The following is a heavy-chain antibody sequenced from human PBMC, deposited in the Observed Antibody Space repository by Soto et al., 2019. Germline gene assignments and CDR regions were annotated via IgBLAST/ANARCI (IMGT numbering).Heavy chain of an antibody. D-gene: IGHD3-16*01. J-gene: IGHJ3*02. V-gene: IGHV4-59*01. CDR2: IYYSGST. CDR3: ARTRGEQYVVFRVRFDI. CDR1: AGLTSPYY. Sequence: SQTLCVRCSVSAGLTSPYYWSWIRQLPWKGLEWIGYIYYSGSTNYNPSLKSRVTISVDTSKNQFSLNLSSVTAADTAVYYCARTRGEQYVVFRVRFDISTQRTIVTVSS.